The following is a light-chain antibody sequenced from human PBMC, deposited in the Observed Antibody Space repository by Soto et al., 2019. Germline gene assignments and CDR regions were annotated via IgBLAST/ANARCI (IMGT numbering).Light chain of an antibody. CDR2: RIS. Sequence: IVMAQSPGTVSVFPGERVTLSCRASQSVSGYLDSFHQKPAQAPRLVLLRISTSAIGVPARSSGSGSGTAFTLTITRLEPEDFAVFYCQQYGSSEMIFGQGTRLEIK. CDR1: QSVSGY. CDR3: QQYGSSEMI. V-gene: IGKV3-20*01. J-gene: IGKJ5*01.